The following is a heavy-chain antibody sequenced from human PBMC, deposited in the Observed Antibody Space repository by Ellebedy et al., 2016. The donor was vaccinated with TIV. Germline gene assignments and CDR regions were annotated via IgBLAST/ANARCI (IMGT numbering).Heavy chain of an antibody. CDR3: ARVRRDGYNDGFDY. CDR1: GFTFSDYY. Sequence: GGSLRLSXAASGFTFSDYYMSWIRQAPGKGLEWVSYISSSSSYTNSADSVKGRFTISRDNAKNSLYLQMNSLRGDDTAVYYCARVRRDGYNDGFDYWGQGALVTVSS. J-gene: IGHJ4*02. D-gene: IGHD5-24*01. V-gene: IGHV3-11*05. CDR2: ISSSSSYT.